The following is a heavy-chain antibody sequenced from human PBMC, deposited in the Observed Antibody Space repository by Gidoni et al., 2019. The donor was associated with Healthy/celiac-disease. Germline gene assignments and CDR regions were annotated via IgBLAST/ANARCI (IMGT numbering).Heavy chain of an antibody. CDR2: ISYDGSNK. D-gene: IGHD4-17*01. J-gene: IGHJ4*02. CDR3: AKDYGGNSTN. Sequence: QVQLVESGGGVVQPRSSLSLSCAASGFTFSSYGMHWVRQAPGKGLEWVAVISYDGSNKYYADSVKGRFTISRDNSKNTLYLQMNSLRAEDTAVYDCAKDYGGNSTNWGQGTLVTVSA. CDR1: GFTFSSYG. V-gene: IGHV3-30*18.